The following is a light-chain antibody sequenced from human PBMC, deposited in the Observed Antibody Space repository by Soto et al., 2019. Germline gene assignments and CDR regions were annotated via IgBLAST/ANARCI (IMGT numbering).Light chain of an antibody. V-gene: IGLV2-14*01. CDR1: SSDVGGYNY. J-gene: IGLJ2*01. CDR2: DVS. CDR3: SSYTSSSTPL. Sequence: QSVLTQPASVSGSPGQSITISCTGTSSDVGGYNYVPWYQQHPGKAPKLMIYDVSNRPSGVSNRFSGSKSGNTASLTISGLQAEDEADYYCSSYTSSSTPLFGGGTKLTVL.